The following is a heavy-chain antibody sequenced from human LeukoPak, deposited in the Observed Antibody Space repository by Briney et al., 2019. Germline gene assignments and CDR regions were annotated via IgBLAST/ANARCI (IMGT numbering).Heavy chain of an antibody. V-gene: IGHV3-48*03. CDR2: ISNGGDNI. Sequence: GGSLRLSCRASGFTFSSHEMNWVRQAPGKGLEWLSYISNGGDNIYYADPMKGRFTISRDNAKNSLFLQMYSLRAEDTAVYYCVRGGFCSSSICYSFNAFDVWAKGQRSPSLQ. CDR3: VRGGFCSSSICYSFNAFDV. J-gene: IGHJ3*01. CDR1: GFTFSSHE. D-gene: IGHD2-2*01.